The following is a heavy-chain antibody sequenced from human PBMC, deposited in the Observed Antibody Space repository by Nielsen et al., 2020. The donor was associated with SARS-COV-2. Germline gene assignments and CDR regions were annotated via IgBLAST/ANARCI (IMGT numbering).Heavy chain of an antibody. CDR3: ARDRYDYVWGSYLYGMDV. V-gene: IGHV1-69*04. CDR2: IIPILGIA. Sequence: WVRQAPGQRLEWMGRIIPILGIANYVQKFPGRVTITADKSTSTAYMELSSLRSEDTAVYYCARDRYDYVWGSYLYGMDVWGQGTTVTVSS. J-gene: IGHJ6*02. D-gene: IGHD3-16*02.